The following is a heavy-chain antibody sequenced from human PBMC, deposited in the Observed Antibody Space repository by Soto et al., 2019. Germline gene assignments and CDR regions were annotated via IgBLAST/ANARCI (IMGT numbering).Heavy chain of an antibody. CDR3: SRDSAVAGGSSNSLPNDY. V-gene: IGHV1-2*02. Sequence: EASVKVSCRASGYTFTDYYMHWVRQAPGQGLEWMGWINPTSGGTSYAQNFQGRVTMTRDTSISTAYMELSRLSSDDTAVYYCSRDSAVAGGSSNSLPNDYWGKRTLVSVSS. CDR2: INPTSGGT. J-gene: IGHJ4*02. CDR1: GYTFTDYY. D-gene: IGHD6-19*01.